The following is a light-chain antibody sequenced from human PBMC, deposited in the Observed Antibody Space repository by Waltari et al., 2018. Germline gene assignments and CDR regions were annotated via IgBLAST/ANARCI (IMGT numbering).Light chain of an antibody. J-gene: IGKJ4*01. V-gene: IGKV2-28*01. CDR3: MQALQTPLT. CDR2: LGS. CDR1: QSLLYSNGYNY. Sequence: EIVLTQSPLSLPVTLGEPASISFRSSQSLLYSNGYNYLYWYLQKPGQSPQLLIYLGSNRASGVPDRFSGSGSGTDFTLKITRVEAEDVGVYYCMQALQTPLTFGGGTKVEIE.